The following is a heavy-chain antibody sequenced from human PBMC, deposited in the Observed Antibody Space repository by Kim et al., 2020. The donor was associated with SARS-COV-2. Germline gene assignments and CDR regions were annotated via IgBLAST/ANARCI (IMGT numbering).Heavy chain of an antibody. J-gene: IGHJ6*02. CDR1: GYTFTSYY. V-gene: IGHV1-46*01. D-gene: IGHD2-15*01. Sequence: ASVKVSCKASGYTFTSYYMHWLRQAPGQGLEWMGIINPSGGSTSYAQKFQGRVTLTRDTSTSTVYMELSSLRSEDTAVYYCARDCGCSGGSCSRWANYYYYYGMDVWGQGTTVTVSS. CDR3: ARDCGCSGGSCSRWANYYYYYGMDV. CDR2: INPSGGST.